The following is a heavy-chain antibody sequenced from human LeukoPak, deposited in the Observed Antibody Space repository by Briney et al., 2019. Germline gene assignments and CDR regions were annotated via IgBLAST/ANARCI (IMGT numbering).Heavy chain of an antibody. CDR3: ARSIGLTGGGVDV. V-gene: IGHV3-11*01. J-gene: IGHJ6*02. CDR1: GFTFSDYN. CDR2: ITNGGSTI. Sequence: PGGSLRLSCAASGFTFSDYNMNWVRQAPGKGLEWVSYITNGGSTIHHADSVKGRFTISRDNAKKSLYLQMNSLRAEDTAVYYCARSIGLTGGGVDVWGQGTTVTVSS. D-gene: IGHD3-9*01.